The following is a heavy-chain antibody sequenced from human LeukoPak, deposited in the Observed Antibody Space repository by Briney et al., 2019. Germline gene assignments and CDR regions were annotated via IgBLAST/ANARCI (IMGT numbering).Heavy chain of an antibody. CDR3: ATEYCTNGVCRRYYFDY. CDR1: GFTFRSYG. V-gene: IGHV3-30*02. J-gene: IGHJ4*02. D-gene: IGHD2-8*01. Sequence: GGPLSLLCAASGFTFRSYGMHWVRQAPGRGRAGVEFIRYDGSNKYYADPVRGRFTISRDNSNHTLYLQMNGLTAEDTAVYYCATEYCTNGVCRRYYFDYWGQGTLVTVSS. CDR2: IRYDGSNK.